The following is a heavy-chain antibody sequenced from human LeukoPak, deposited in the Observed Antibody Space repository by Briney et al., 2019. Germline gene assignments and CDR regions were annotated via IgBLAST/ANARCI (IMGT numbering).Heavy chain of an antibody. CDR3: AACGDGYNYFDY. J-gene: IGHJ4*02. CDR2: FYSGGAT. CDR1: GLTVSSTY. Sequence: GGSLKLSCAASGLTVSSTYMRWVRQAPGKGLEWVSVFYSGGATYYADSVRGRFTISRDNSKNSLYLQMDSLRAEDTAVYYCAACGDGYNYFDYWGQEILVTVSS. D-gene: IGHD5-24*01. V-gene: IGHV3-66*01.